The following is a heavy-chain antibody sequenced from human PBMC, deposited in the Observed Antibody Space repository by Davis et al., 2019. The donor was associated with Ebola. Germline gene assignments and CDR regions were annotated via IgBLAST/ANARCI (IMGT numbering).Heavy chain of an antibody. V-gene: IGHV3-23*01. Sequence: GESLKISCAASGFTFSSYSMNWVRQAPGKGLEWVSAISGSGGSTYYADSVKGRFTISRDNSKNTLYLQMNSLRAEDTAVYYCTTGYSSSWYSMARPMDVWGQGTTVTVSS. CDR2: ISGSGGST. CDR3: TTGYSSSWYSMARPMDV. D-gene: IGHD6-13*01. J-gene: IGHJ6*02. CDR1: GFTFSSYS.